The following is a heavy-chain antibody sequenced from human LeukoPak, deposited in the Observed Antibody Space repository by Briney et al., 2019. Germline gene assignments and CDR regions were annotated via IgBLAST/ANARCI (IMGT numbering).Heavy chain of an antibody. CDR3: ATMEYRIGWYSSHSN. CDR1: GLTFSDYY. CDR2: IIRSSSYT. J-gene: IGHJ1*01. D-gene: IGHD6-19*01. Sequence: PGGSLRLSCAGSGLTFSDYYMSWSRQAPGKGLEWVSYIIRSSSYTNYADSVKGRFTISRDNAKNTLYLQMNSLSAEDTAVYYCATMEYRIGWYSSHSNWGQGTLVTVSS. V-gene: IGHV3-11*03.